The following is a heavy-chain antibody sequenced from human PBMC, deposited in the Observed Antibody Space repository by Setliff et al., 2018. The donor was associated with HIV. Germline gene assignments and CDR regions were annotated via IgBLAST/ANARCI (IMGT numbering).Heavy chain of an antibody. CDR3: ARRGLPRTLDY. CDR2: ISAYNGNT. Sequence: GASVKVSCKASGGTFSSYAISWVRQAPGQGLEWMGWISAYNGNTHYAEKVQGRVTMTMDTSTTTAYMELKSLRSDDTAVYYCARRGLPRTLDYWGQGTLVTVSS. V-gene: IGHV1-18*01. CDR1: GGTFSSYA. J-gene: IGHJ4*02.